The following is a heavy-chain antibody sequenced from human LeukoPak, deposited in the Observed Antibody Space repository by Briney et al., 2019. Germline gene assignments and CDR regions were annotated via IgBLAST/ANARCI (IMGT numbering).Heavy chain of an antibody. D-gene: IGHD4-17*01. J-gene: IGHJ4*02. CDR1: GGSISIYF. Sequence: PSETLSLTCNISGGSISIYFWSWIRQPPGRGLEWIGHIHYSGSTTYNPSLKSRVTISVDTSRNQFSLKLTSVTAADTAMYYCARLSFADYALHWGQGTPVTVSS. V-gene: IGHV4-59*08. CDR2: IHYSGST. CDR3: ARLSFADYALH.